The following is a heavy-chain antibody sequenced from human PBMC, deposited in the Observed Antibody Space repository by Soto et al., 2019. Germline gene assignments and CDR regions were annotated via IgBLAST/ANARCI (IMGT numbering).Heavy chain of an antibody. CDR3: VHRLIGSGYSWNDGVFDY. J-gene: IGHJ4*02. Sequence: QITLKESGPTLVKPTQTLTLTCSFSGFSLTTNGVGVGWIRQPPGKALEYLALIYWDDDKRYSPSLKSRLTITKDTSKNQVVLTLTNIDPVDTATYYCVHRLIGSGYSWNDGVFDYWGQGTLVTVSS. V-gene: IGHV2-5*02. CDR1: GFSLTTNGVG. CDR2: IYWDDDK. D-gene: IGHD1-1*01.